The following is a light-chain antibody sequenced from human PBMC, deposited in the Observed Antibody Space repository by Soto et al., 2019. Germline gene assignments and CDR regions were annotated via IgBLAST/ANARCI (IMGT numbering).Light chain of an antibody. Sequence: DIVMTQSPDSLAVSLGERATINCTSSQKVLYSSNNKKYLAWYQQKPGQPPKLLIYCASTRESGVPDRFSGSGSGTDFNLTISSLQAEDVAVYYCQHYYSSPYTFGQGTKLEIK. J-gene: IGKJ2*01. CDR2: CAS. V-gene: IGKV4-1*01. CDR1: QKVLYSSNNKKY. CDR3: QHYYSSPYT.